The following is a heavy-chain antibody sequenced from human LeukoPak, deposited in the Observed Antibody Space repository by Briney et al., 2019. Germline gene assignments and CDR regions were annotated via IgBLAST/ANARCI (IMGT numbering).Heavy chain of an antibody. CDR2: ISYDGSNK. V-gene: IGHV3-30*03. D-gene: IGHD3-16*01. J-gene: IGHJ4*02. Sequence: GRSLRLSCAASGFTFSSYGMHWVRQAPGKGLEWVAVISYDGSNKYYADSVKGRFTISRDNAKNTLYLQMNSLRDEDTAVYYCATNLRLGDNYWGQGTLVTVSS. CDR3: ATNLRLGDNY. CDR1: GFTFSSYG.